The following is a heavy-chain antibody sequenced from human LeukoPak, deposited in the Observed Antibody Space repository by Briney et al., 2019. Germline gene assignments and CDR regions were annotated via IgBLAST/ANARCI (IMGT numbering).Heavy chain of an antibody. V-gene: IGHV3-30*02. CDR2: IRYDESNK. CDR1: GFIFSNYG. CDR3: ATMQWLEGVDWFDP. D-gene: IGHD6-19*01. Sequence: PGGSLRLSCAASGFIFSNYGMLWVPQAPGKGLEGVAFIRYDESNKFYADSVKGRFTISRDNSKNILFLQMNSLRAEDTAVYYCATMQWLEGVDWFDPWGQGTLVTVSS. J-gene: IGHJ5*02.